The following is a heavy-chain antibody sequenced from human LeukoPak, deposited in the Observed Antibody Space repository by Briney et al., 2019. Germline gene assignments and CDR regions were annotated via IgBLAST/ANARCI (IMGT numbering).Heavy chain of an antibody. V-gene: IGHV3-23*01. CDR1: GFTFSSYA. CDR3: AKGYSGYDYSPYYYYYMDV. D-gene: IGHD5-12*01. J-gene: IGHJ6*03. CDR2: ISGSGGST. Sequence: GGSLRLSCAASGFTFSSYAMSWVRQAPGKGLEWVSAISGSGGSTYYADSVKGRFTISRDNSKNTLYLQMNSLRAEDTAVYYCAKGYSGYDYSPYYYYYMDVWGKGTTVTISS.